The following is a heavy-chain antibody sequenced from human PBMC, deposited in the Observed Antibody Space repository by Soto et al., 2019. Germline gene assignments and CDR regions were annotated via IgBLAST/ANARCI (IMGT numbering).Heavy chain of an antibody. Sequence: EVQLLESGGGLVQPGGSLRLSCAASGFTFSSYAMNWVRQAPGKGLEWVSAISGSGGSTYYADSVKGRFTISRDNSKNTLYLQMNSLRAEDTAVYFCAKGRIVGATILNVEDYWGQGTLVTVSS. CDR3: AKGRIVGATILNVEDY. V-gene: IGHV3-23*01. J-gene: IGHJ4*02. CDR1: GFTFSSYA. CDR2: ISGSGGST. D-gene: IGHD1-26*01.